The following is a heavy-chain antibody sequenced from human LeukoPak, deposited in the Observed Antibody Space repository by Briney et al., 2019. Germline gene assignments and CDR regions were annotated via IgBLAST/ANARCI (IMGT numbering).Heavy chain of an antibody. CDR3: ARIKLDSHWSYDY. V-gene: IGHV3-48*02. J-gene: IGHJ4*02. CDR2: NRSSSSPI. CDR1: GFXLSSYS. Sequence: GSLRLSFAASGFXLSSYSMNRVRQAPGKGLEWISWNRSSSSPIYYADSVKGRLTTSRDNAENSLYLQMNSLSDEDTAVCYCARIKLDSHWSYDYWGQGTLVTVSS. D-gene: IGHD4-11*01.